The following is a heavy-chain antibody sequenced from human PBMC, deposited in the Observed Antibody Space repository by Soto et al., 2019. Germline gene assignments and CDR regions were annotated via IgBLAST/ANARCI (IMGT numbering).Heavy chain of an antibody. CDR1: GFTVSSYA. CDR3: AKALRFTFTTGYYMDV. J-gene: IGHJ6*03. D-gene: IGHD3-16*01. CDR2: ISGSGST. Sequence: EVQLLESGGGLVQPGGSLRLSCAASGFTVSSYAMSWVRQAPGKGLEWVSVISGSGSTYSADSVKGRFTISRESSKNTVYLQMNSLRAEDTAVYYCAKALRFTFTTGYYMDVWGRGTTVTVSS. V-gene: IGHV3-23*01.